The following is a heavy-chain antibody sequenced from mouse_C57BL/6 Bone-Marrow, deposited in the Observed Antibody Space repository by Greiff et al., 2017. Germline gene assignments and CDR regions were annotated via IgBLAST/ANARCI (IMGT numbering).Heavy chain of an antibody. CDR2: IYPGDGDT. Sequence: VQLQQSGAELVKPGASVKLSCKASGYTFTSYWMHWVKQRPGQGLEWIGRIYPGDGDTNYNGKFKGKATLTADKSSSTAYMQLSSLTSEDSAVYFCARNDGYYYWYFDVWGTGTTVTVSS. CDR1: GYTFTSYW. CDR3: ARNDGYYYWYFDV. J-gene: IGHJ1*03. V-gene: IGHV1-82*01. D-gene: IGHD2-3*01.